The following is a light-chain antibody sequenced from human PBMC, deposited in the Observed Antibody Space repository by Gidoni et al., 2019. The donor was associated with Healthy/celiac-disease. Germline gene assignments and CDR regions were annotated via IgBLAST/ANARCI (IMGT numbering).Light chain of an antibody. CDR2: GAS. Sequence: EIVLTQSPGTLSLSPGERATLSCRASQSVSSSYLAWYQQKPGQAPRLLIYGASSRPTGIPDRFRGSGSGTDFTLTISRLEPEDFAVYYCQQYGSSPTFGQGTKVEIK. CDR3: QQYGSSPT. CDR1: QSVSSSY. J-gene: IGKJ1*01. V-gene: IGKV3-20*01.